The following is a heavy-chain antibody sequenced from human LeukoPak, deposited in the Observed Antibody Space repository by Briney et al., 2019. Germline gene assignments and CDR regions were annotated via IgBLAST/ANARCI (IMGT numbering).Heavy chain of an antibody. J-gene: IGHJ4*02. D-gene: IGHD1-26*01. CDR1: GFTFSSYV. V-gene: IGHV3-30*18. CDR2: LSNDGRNG. Sequence: GGSLRLSCAASGFTFSSYVMHWVRQAPGKGLEWVTTLSNDGRNGHYGESVRGRFTVSRDNSKNALFLQMDSLRPEDTAVYYCVKDLSGSYTFDYWGQGTLVTVSS. CDR3: VKDLSGSYTFDY.